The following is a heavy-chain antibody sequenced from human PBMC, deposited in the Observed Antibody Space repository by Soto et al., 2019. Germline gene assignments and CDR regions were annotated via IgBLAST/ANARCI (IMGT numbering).Heavy chain of an antibody. V-gene: IGHV3-7*01. CDR2: IKQDGSEK. D-gene: IGHD2-15*01. J-gene: IGHJ4*02. CDR3: ARDLSVVAATYNY. Sequence: GGSLRLSCAASGFTFSSSWMSWVRQAPGKGLEWVANIKQDGSEKYYVDSVKGRFTISRDNAKNSLYLQMNSLRAEDTAVYYCARDLSVVAATYNYWGQGTLVTVSS. CDR1: GFTFSSSW.